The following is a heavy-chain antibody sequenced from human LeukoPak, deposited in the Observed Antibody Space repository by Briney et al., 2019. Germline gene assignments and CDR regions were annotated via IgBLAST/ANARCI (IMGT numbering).Heavy chain of an antibody. CDR3: ARDRGLVSSGPEVFDV. D-gene: IGHD6-19*01. Sequence: SETLSLTCTVSGGSISSSSYYWGWIRQPPGKGLEWIGSISHSGTTCYMPSLKSRLSISLDMSKNQFFLKLSSVTAADTAVYYCARDRGLVSSGPEVFDVWGPGTMVTVSP. CDR1: GGSISSSSYY. CDR2: ISHSGTT. V-gene: IGHV4-39*07. J-gene: IGHJ3*01.